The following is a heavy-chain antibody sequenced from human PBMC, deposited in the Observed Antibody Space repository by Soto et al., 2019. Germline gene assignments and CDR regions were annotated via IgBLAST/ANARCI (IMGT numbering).Heavy chain of an antibody. J-gene: IGHJ3*02. D-gene: IGHD3-10*01. V-gene: IGHV3-21*01. CDR2: ISSSSSYI. Sequence: EVQLVESGGGLVKPGGSLRLSCAASGFTFSSCSMNWVRQTPGKGLEWVSSISSSSSYIYYADSVKGRFTISRDNAKNSLYLQMNSLRAEDTAVYYCAKGSGDAFDIWGQGTMVTVSS. CDR3: AKGSGDAFDI. CDR1: GFTFSSCS.